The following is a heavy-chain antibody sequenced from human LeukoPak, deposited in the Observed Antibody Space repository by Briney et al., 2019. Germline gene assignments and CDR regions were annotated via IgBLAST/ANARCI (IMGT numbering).Heavy chain of an antibody. CDR1: GFTFSSYG. CDR2: IWYDGSNK. D-gene: IGHD6-6*01. Sequence: GGSLRLSCAASGFTFSSYGMHWVRQAPGKGLGWVAVIWYDGSNKYYADSVKGRFTISRDNSKNTLYLQMNSLRAEDTAVYYCARGYSSSPGYFDYWGQGTLVTVSS. J-gene: IGHJ4*02. CDR3: ARGYSSSPGYFDY. V-gene: IGHV3-33*01.